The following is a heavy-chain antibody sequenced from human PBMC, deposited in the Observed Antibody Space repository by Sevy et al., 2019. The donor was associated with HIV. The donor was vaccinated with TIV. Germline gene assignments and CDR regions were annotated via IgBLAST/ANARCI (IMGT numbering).Heavy chain of an antibody. D-gene: IGHD2-15*01. Sequence: GESLKISCKGSGYSFTSYWIGWVRQMPGKGLEWMGIIYPGDSDTRYSPSFQGQVTISADKSISTAYLQWSSLKASDTAMYYCARGYCSGGSCYGPLYLQHWGQGTLVTVSS. CDR2: IYPGDSDT. CDR1: GYSFTSYW. V-gene: IGHV5-51*01. J-gene: IGHJ1*01. CDR3: ARGYCSGGSCYGPLYLQH.